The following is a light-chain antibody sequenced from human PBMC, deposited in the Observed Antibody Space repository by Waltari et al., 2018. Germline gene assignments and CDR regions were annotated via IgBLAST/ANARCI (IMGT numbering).Light chain of an antibody. J-gene: IGLJ2*01. V-gene: IGLV2-11*01. CDR3: CSYAGSHVL. CDR2: DVS. CDR1: SSDIGANYAF. Sequence: QSALTQPRPVSGSPGQSVTIPCTGTSSDIGANYAFVSWYQHHPGKAPNPVIYDVSVRPLGVPGRFSGSKSGNTASLTISGLQSEDEAEYYCCSYAGSHVLLGGGTKLTVL.